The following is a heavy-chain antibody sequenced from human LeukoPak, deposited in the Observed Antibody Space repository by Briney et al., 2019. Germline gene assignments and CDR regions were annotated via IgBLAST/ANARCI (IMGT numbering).Heavy chain of an antibody. CDR2: VYHSGIT. Sequence: PSETLSLTCTVSGGSITNTNYYWAWIRQPPGEGLEWIGSVYHSGITYYTPSLKSRVSISVDTSKNQFSLKLSSVTAADTAVYYCARLVHDAFDIWGQGTMVTVSS. CDR3: ARLVHDAFDI. CDR1: GGSITNTNYY. J-gene: IGHJ3*02. V-gene: IGHV4-39*01.